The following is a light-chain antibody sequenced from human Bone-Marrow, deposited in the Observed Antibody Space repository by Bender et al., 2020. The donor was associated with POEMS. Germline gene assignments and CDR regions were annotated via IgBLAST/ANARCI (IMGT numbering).Light chain of an antibody. J-gene: IGLJ3*02. CDR3: SAWDDSLSGWV. Sequence: QSVVTQPPSLSEAPRQRVTISCSGSSSNIGHHGVNWYPPLPGEATKHLIYYDELLTPGVSDRLSAAKSGTSASLDISELQSEDEALYYCSAWDDSLSGWVFGGGTKLTVL. V-gene: IGLV1-36*01. CDR1: SSNIGHHG. CDR2: YDE.